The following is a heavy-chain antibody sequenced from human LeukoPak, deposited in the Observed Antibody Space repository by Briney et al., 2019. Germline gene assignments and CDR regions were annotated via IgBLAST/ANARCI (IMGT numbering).Heavy chain of an antibody. CDR2: VYYTGST. CDR3: ARQDYADAFDN. D-gene: IGHD4-17*01. V-gene: IGHV4-39*01. J-gene: IGHJ4*02. Sequence: SETLSLTCTVSGGSISGSDYYWGWVRQPPGKGLEWIGSVYYTGSTYYNPSLKSRVSISVDTSKTQFSLKLSSVTAADTAVYYCARQDYADAFDNWGQGTLVTVSS. CDR1: GGSISGSDYY.